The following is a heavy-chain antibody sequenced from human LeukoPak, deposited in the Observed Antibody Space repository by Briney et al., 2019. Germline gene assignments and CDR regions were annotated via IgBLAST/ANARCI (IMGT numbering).Heavy chain of an antibody. D-gene: IGHD3-22*01. J-gene: IGHJ5*02. CDR1: GFTFSSYS. V-gene: IGHV3-21*01. CDR2: ISSSSSYI. CDR3: ARDPYYYDSSGYP. Sequence: GGSLGLSGAASGFTFSSYSMNWVRQAPGKGLKWASSISSSSSYIYYADSVKGRFTISRDNAKNSLYLQMNSLRAEDTAVYYCARDPYYYDSSGYPLGQGTLVTVSS.